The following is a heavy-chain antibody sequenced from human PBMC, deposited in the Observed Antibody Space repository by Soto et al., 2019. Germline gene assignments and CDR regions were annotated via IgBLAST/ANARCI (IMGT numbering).Heavy chain of an antibody. Sequence: QVQLVESGGGVVQPGRSLRLSCAASGFTFSSYAMHWVRQAPGKGLEWVALISYDGSNKYYADSVKGRFTISRVNSKNTLYLQMNSLRAEDTAVYYCASETIISGIREYCTNGVCYQPLDYWGQGTLVTVSS. D-gene: IGHD2-8*01. CDR2: ISYDGSNK. CDR1: GFTFSSYA. CDR3: ASETIISGIREYCTNGVCYQPLDY. J-gene: IGHJ4*02. V-gene: IGHV3-30-3*01.